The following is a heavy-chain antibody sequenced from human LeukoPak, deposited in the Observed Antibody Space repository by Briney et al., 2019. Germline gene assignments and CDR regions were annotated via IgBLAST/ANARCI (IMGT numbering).Heavy chain of an antibody. V-gene: IGHV3-11*04. J-gene: IGHJ4*02. CDR1: GFTFSDYY. CDR3: ARGHWGLDC. D-gene: IGHD3-16*01. CDR2: ISNSDNTI. Sequence: GGSLRLSCAASGFTFSDYYTSWIRQAPGKGLEWVSYISNSDNTIYYADSVKGRFTISRDNAKNSLYLQMNSLRAEDTAVYYCARGHWGLDCWGQGTLVTVSS.